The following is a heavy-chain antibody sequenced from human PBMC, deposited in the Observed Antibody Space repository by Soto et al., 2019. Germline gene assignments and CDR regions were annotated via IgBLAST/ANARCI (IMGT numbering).Heavy chain of an antibody. J-gene: IGHJ4*02. CDR1: GYNFISYW. CDR2: IYPGDSDA. CDR3: ARQASFGSGNYYSEY. Sequence: GESLKISCKASGYNFISYWIAWVRQMPGKGLEWMGIIYPGDSDATYSPSFEGQVTFSVDKSITTAYLQWISLKASDNAMYYCARQASFGSGNYYSEYWGQGNQVTVSS. D-gene: IGHD3-10*01. V-gene: IGHV5-51*01.